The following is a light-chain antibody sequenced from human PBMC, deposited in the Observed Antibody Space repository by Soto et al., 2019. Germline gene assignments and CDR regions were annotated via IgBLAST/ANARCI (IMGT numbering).Light chain of an antibody. Sequence: QSALTQPPSVSGSPGQSVTISCTGTSSDVGTYNRVSWYQQPPGTAPKLIIYEVSNRPSGVPDRFSGSKSANTASLTISGLQAEDEAAYYCSSYRGGGIVVFGGGTKLTVL. V-gene: IGLV2-18*02. CDR3: SSYRGGGIVV. CDR1: SSDVGTYNR. J-gene: IGLJ2*01. CDR2: EVS.